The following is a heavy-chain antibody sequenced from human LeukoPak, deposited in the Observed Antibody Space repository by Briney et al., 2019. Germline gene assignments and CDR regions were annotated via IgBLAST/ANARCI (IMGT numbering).Heavy chain of an antibody. CDR2: ISAYNGNT. CDR3: ARDLLSLPDAFDI. V-gene: IGHV1-18*04. J-gene: IGHJ3*02. CDR1: GYTFTSYY. Sequence: ASVKVSCKASGYTFTSYYMHWVRQAPGQGLEWMGWISAYNGNTNYAQKLQGRVTMTTDTSTSTAYMELRSLRSDDTAVYYCARDLLSLPDAFDIWGQGTMVTVSS.